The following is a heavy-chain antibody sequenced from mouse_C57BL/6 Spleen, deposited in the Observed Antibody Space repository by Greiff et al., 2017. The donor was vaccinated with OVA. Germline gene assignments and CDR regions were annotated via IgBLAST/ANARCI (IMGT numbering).Heavy chain of an antibody. D-gene: IGHD1-1*01. CDR2: ISGGGGNT. V-gene: IGHV5-9*01. CDR1: GFTFSSYT. CDR3: ARHYYGSSPCDY. Sequence: EVKLMESGGGLVKPGGSLKLSCAASGFTFSSYTMSWVRQTPEKRLEWVATISGGGGNTYYQDSVKGGFTIFRDNAKNTLYLQMSSLRSEDTALYYGARHYYGSSPCDYWGQGTTLTVSS. J-gene: IGHJ2*01.